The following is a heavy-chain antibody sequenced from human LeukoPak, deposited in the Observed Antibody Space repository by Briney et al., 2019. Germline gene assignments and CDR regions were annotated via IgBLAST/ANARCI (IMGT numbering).Heavy chain of an antibody. J-gene: IGHJ3*02. CDR3: ASGISDAFDI. CDR1: GGSFSGYY. Sequence: SETLSLTCAVYGGSFSGYYWSWIRQPPGKGLEWIGEINHSGSTNYNPSLRSRVTISVDTSKNQFSLKLSSVTAADTAVYYCASGISDAFDIWGQGTMVTVSS. V-gene: IGHV4-34*01. D-gene: IGHD3-3*02. CDR2: INHSGST.